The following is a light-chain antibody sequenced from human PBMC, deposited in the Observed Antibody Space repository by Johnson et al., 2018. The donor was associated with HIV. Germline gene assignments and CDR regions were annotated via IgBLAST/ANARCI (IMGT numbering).Light chain of an antibody. J-gene: IGLJ1*01. CDR3: GTWDSSLTSYV. Sequence: QSVLTQPPSMSAAPGQRVTISCSGSSSNIGNNYVSWYQQVPGAATKLLIYDNNKRPSGIPGRFSGSKSGPSATLGITGLQTGDEADYYCGTWDSSLTSYVFGAGTKVTVL. CDR2: DNN. V-gene: IGLV1-51*01. CDR1: SSNIGNNY.